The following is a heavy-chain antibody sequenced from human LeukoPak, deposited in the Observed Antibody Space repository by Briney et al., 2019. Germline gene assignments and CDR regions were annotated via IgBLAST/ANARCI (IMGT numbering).Heavy chain of an antibody. D-gene: IGHD3-22*01. CDR2: ISAYNGNT. V-gene: IGHV1-18*01. J-gene: IGHJ4*02. CDR3: ARDFESYYYDSSGYVLFDY. CDR1: GYTFTSYG. Sequence: GSVKVSCKASGYTFTSYGISWVRQAPGQGLEWMGWISAYNGNTNYAQKLQGRVTMTTDTSTSTAYMELRSLRSDDTAVYYCARDFESYYYDSSGYVLFDYWGQGTLVTVSS.